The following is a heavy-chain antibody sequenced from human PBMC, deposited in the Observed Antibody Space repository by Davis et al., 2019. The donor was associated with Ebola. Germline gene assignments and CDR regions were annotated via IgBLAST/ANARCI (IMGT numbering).Heavy chain of an antibody. CDR3: VKSRYSGNDYRAPEY. CDR2: ISSSSSYI. CDR1: GFTFSSYS. J-gene: IGHJ4*02. V-gene: IGHV3-21*06. Sequence: GESLKISCAASGFTFSSYSMNWVRQAPGKGLEWVSSISSSSSYIYYADSVKGRFTISRDNSKNMVYLQMSSLRPEDTAIYYCVKSRYSGNDYRAPEYWGQGTLVTVSS. D-gene: IGHD5-12*01.